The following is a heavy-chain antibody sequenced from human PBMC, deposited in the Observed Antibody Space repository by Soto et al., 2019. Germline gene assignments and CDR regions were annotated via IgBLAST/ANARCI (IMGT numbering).Heavy chain of an antibody. J-gene: IGHJ4*02. CDR1: GGSISSYY. V-gene: IGHV4-59*01. CDR3: ARELTPQYYYGSGSHFDY. D-gene: IGHD3-10*01. Sequence: TSETLSLTCTVSGGSISSYYWSWIRQPPGKGLEWIGYIYYSGSTNYNPSLKSRVTISVDTSKNQFSLKLSSVTAADTAVYYCARELTPQYYYGSGSHFDYWGQGTLVTVSS. CDR2: IYYSGST.